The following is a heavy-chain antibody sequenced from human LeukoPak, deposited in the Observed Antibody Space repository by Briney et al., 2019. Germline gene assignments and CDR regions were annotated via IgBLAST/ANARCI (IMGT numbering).Heavy chain of an antibody. CDR3: ASSPSVYCSGGSCSPFDY. Sequence: ESLKISCKGSGYSSTSYWIGWVRQMPGKGLEWMGIIYPGDSDTRYSPSFQGQVTISADKSISTAYLQWSSLKASDTAMYYCASSPSVYCSGGSCSPFDYWGQGTLVTVSS. V-gene: IGHV5-51*01. D-gene: IGHD2-15*01. J-gene: IGHJ4*02. CDR1: GYSSTSYW. CDR2: IYPGDSDT.